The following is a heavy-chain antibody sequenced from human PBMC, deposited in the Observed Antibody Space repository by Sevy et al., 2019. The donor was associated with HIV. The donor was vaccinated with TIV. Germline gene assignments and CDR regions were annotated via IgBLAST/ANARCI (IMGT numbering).Heavy chain of an antibody. CDR2: IYTSGST. V-gene: IGHV4-61*02. J-gene: IGHJ4*02. CDR1: GGSFSSSSYY. D-gene: IGHD6-19*01. CDR3: AGRIAVAAFDY. Sequence: SETLSLTCTVSGGSFSSSSYYWNWIRQPSGRGLEWIGRIYTSGSTNYNPSLKSRVTMSVDTSKNQFSLKLSSVTAADTAVYYCAGRIAVAAFDYWGQGNLVTVSS.